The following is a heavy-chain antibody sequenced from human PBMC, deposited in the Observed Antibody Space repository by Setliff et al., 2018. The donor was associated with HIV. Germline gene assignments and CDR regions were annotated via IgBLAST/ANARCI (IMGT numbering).Heavy chain of an antibody. J-gene: IGHJ4*01. D-gene: IGHD4-17*01. Sequence: PSETLSLTCSVSGDSIRGSGDYWSWVRQPAGKRPEWIAHIYVTGSTAHKPYLRGRATISLDTSKNQFSLKLTSVTAADTAVYFCARLSTGDLRLFEYWGHGALVTVSS. CDR3: ARLSTGDLRLFEY. V-gene: IGHV4-61*09. CDR1: GDSIRGSGDY. CDR2: IYVTGST.